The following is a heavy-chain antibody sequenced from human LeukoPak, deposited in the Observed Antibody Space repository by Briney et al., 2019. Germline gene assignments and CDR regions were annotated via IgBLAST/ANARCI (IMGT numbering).Heavy chain of an antibody. CDR3: ARDLGVDTAMVGGSDY. CDR1: GFTFSIYT. J-gene: IGHJ4*02. V-gene: IGHV3-48*03. CDR2: ISSSGSTI. D-gene: IGHD5-18*01. Sequence: SGGSLRLSCAASGFTFSIYTMNWVRQAPGKGLEWVSYISSSGSTIYYADSVKGRFTISRDNAKNSLYLQMNSLRAEDTAVYYCARDLGVDTAMVGGSDYWGQGTLVTVSS.